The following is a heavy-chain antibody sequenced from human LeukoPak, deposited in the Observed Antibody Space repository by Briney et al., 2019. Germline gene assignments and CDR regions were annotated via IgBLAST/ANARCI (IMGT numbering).Heavy chain of an antibody. CDR1: GFTFSSYW. CDR2: IKQDGSEK. Sequence: GGSLRLSCAASGFTFSSYWMSWVRQAPGKGLEWVANIKQDGSEKYYVDSVKGRFTISRDNAKNSVYLHMNSLRTEDTAVYYCAKGSKLLLFTRDHHMAVWGKGTTVTISS. J-gene: IGHJ6*03. CDR3: AKGSKLLLFTRDHHMAV. D-gene: IGHD1-7*01. V-gene: IGHV3-7*01.